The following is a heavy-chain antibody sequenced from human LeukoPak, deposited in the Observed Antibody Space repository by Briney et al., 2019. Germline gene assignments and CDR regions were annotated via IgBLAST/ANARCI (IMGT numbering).Heavy chain of an antibody. D-gene: IGHD6-25*01. V-gene: IGHV3-7*01. CDR1: GFTFSSYW. CDR3: ARGLGF. J-gene: IGHJ4*02. Sequence: GGSLRLSCAASGFTFSSYWMSWVRQAPGKGLEWVANIKHDGSVQYCVDSVKGRFAISRDNAKNSLYLQMNSLRAEDTAVYYCARGLGFWGQGTLVTVSS. CDR2: IKHDGSVQ.